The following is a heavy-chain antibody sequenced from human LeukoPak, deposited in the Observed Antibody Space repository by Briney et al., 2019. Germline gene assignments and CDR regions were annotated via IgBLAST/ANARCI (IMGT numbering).Heavy chain of an antibody. V-gene: IGHV3-48*01. CDR2: ISSGSSTR. J-gene: IGHJ4*02. CDR1: GFTFSSYS. Sequence: PGGSLRLSCAASGFTFSSYSMIWVRQAPGKGLEWVSYISSGSSTRCYGDSVKGRFTISRDNAKNSLYLQMNSLRTEDTAVYFCARVSAYSGSYYSGFDYWGQGTLSPSPQ. CDR3: ARVSAYSGSYYSGFDY. D-gene: IGHD1-26*01.